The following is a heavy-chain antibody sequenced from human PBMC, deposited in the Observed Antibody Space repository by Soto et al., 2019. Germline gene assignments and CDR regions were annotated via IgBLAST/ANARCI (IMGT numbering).Heavy chain of an antibody. D-gene: IGHD2-15*01. V-gene: IGHV1-3*01. Sequence: ASVKVSCKASGYTFTRYTMNWVRQAPGQRLEWMGWINPDNGNTKSSQKFQDRVIITRDTSASTAYMYLSSLRSEDTAVYYCARGIATGQLDPRGQGTLVTVSS. J-gene: IGHJ5*02. CDR3: ARGIATGQLDP. CDR2: INPDNGNT. CDR1: GYTFTRYT.